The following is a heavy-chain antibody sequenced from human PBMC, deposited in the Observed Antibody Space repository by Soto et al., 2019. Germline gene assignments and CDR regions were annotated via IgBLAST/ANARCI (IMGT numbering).Heavy chain of an antibody. CDR3: ARAPYRGTNSRGALDM. Sequence: QVQLQESGPGLVKPSQTLSLTCTVSGDPISSGDYYWSWIRQPPGKGLEWIGYIYYSGTTYYSPSLKSRVTMSGGTSKNQFSLKLSSVTAADTAVYYCARAPYRGTNSRGALDMWGQGTMVTVSS. V-gene: IGHV4-30-4*01. CDR1: GDPISSGDYY. CDR2: IYYSGTT. D-gene: IGHD2-8*01. J-gene: IGHJ3*02.